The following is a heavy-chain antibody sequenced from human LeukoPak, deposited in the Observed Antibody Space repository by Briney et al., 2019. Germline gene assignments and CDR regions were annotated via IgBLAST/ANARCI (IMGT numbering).Heavy chain of an antibody. CDR1: GFTLTNDY. V-gene: IGHV3-66*01. J-gene: IGHJ4*01. D-gene: IGHD6-19*01. Sequence: GSLRLSCAVSGFTLTNDYMNWVRQAPGKGLEWVSIIYSGGSTYYADSVKGRFTISRDSSNNTLFLQMTNLRAEDSGLYYCATDVRSSPLGFWGHGTLVTVSS. CDR3: ATDVRSSPLGF. CDR2: IYSGGST.